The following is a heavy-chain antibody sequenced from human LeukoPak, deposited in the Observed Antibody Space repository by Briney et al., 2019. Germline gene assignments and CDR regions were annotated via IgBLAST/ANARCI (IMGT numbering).Heavy chain of an antibody. CDR2: ISWNSGSI. V-gene: IGHV3-9*01. J-gene: IGHJ4*02. Sequence: PGRSLRLSCAASGFTFDDYAMHWVRQAPGKGLEWVSGISWNSGSIGYADSVKGRFTIPRDNAKNSLYLQMNSLRAEDTALYYCAKDIFTMVRGVVDYWGQGTLVTVSS. CDR3: AKDIFTMVRGVVDY. CDR1: GFTFDDYA. D-gene: IGHD3-10*01.